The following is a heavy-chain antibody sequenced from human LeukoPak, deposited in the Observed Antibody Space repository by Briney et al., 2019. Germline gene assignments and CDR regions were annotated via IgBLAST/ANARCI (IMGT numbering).Heavy chain of an antibody. CDR2: IKQDGSEK. V-gene: IGHV3-7*01. Sequence: GGSLRLSCAASGFTFSSYWMSWVRQAPGKGLEWVANIKQDGSEKYYVDSVKGRFTISRDNAKNSLYLQMNSLRAEDTAVYYCARVVYDFWSGYPYYYYMDVWGKGTTVTVSS. D-gene: IGHD3-3*01. CDR1: GFTFSSYW. J-gene: IGHJ6*03. CDR3: ARVVYDFWSGYPYYYYMDV.